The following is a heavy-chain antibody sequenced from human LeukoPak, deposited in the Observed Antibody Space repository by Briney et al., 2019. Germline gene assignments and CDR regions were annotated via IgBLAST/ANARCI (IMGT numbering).Heavy chain of an antibody. D-gene: IGHD6-13*01. V-gene: IGHV3-30*04. Sequence: GRSLRLSCAASGFTFSSYAMRWDRQAPGKWLEWVAVISYDGSNKYYADSVRGRFTISRDNSKNTLYLQMNSLRAEDTAVYHCTRLMAAAGPFDYWGQGTLVTVSS. CDR2: ISYDGSNK. CDR3: TRLMAAAGPFDY. CDR1: GFTFSSYA. J-gene: IGHJ4*02.